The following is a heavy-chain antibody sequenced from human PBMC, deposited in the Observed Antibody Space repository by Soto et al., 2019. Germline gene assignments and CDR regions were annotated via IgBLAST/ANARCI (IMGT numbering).Heavy chain of an antibody. CDR2: INHSGST. CDR3: ARCNYCSGGSCYSAYFDY. V-gene: IGHV4-34*01. J-gene: IGHJ4*02. D-gene: IGHD2-15*01. CDR1: GGSFSGYY. Sequence: PSETLSLTCAVYGGSFSGYYWSWIRQPPGKGLEWIGEINHSGSTNYNPSLKSRVTISVDTSKNQFSLKLSSVTAADTAVYYCARCNYCSGGSCYSAYFDYWGQGTLVTVSS.